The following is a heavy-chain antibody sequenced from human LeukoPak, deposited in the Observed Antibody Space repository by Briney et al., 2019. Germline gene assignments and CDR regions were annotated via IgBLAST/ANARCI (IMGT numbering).Heavy chain of an antibody. CDR2: IYTSGST. CDR3: ARGRYYDSSGYYPGRPRKRGSPWDY. V-gene: IGHV4-4*07. D-gene: IGHD3-22*01. Sequence: SETLSLTCTVSGGSISSYYWSWIRQPAGKGLEWIGRIYTSGSTNYNPSLKSRVTMSVDTSKNQFSLKLSSVTAADTAVHYCARGRYYDSSGYYPGRPRKRGSPWDYWGQGTLVTVSS. J-gene: IGHJ4*02. CDR1: GGSISSYY.